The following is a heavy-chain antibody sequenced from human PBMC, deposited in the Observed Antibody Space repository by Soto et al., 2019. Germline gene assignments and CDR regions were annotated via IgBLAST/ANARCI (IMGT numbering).Heavy chain of an antibody. D-gene: IGHD3-22*01. Sequence: SETLSLTCTVSGGSISSYYWSWIRQPPGKGLEWIGYIYYSGSTNYNPSLKSRVTISVDTSKNQFSLKLSSVTAADTAVYYCATVSSGHYMDVWGKGTTVTVSS. CDR2: IYYSGST. J-gene: IGHJ6*03. CDR1: GGSISSYY. V-gene: IGHV4-59*08. CDR3: ATVSSGHYMDV.